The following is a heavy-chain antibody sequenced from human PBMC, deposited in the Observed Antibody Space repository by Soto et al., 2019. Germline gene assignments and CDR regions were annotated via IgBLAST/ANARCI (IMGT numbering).Heavy chain of an antibody. Sequence: GGSLRLSCAASGFTFSSYAMHWVRQAPGKGLEWVAVISYDGSNKYYADSVKGRFTVSRDNAKNSLYLQMNSLRAEDTAVYYCASDPYYYASEYWGQGTLVTVSS. J-gene: IGHJ4*02. CDR3: ASDPYYYASEY. CDR1: GFTFSSYA. CDR2: ISYDGSNK. V-gene: IGHV3-30-3*01. D-gene: IGHD3-10*01.